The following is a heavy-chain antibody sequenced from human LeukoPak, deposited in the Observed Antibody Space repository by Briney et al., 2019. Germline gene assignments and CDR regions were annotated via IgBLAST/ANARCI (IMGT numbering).Heavy chain of an antibody. CDR1: GGSFSGYY. J-gene: IGHJ6*03. CDR3: AREASSILLNYYHLDV. D-gene: IGHD3-10*01. Sequence: SETLSLTCAVYGGSFSGYYRSWIRQPPGKGLEWIGEINHSGSTNYNPSLKSRVTISVDTSKNQFSLKLSSVTAADTAVYYWAREASSILLNYYHLDVWGKGTMVTVSS. CDR2: INHSGST. V-gene: IGHV4-34*01.